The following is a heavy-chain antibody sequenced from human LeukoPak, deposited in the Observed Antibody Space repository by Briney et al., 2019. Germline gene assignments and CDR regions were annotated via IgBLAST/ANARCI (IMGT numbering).Heavy chain of an antibody. J-gene: IGHJ3*02. CDR3: ARDHHRRLYDSQARDTFDI. D-gene: IGHD3-22*01. Sequence: GGSLRLSCAASGFIFSSYTMNWVRQAPGKGLEWASYIGDTSSTIYYADSVKGRFTISRDNAKNSLYLQMDSLRAEDTAVYYCARDHHRRLYDSQARDTFDIWGQGTMVTVSS. CDR2: IGDTSSTI. CDR1: GFIFSSYT. V-gene: IGHV3-48*01.